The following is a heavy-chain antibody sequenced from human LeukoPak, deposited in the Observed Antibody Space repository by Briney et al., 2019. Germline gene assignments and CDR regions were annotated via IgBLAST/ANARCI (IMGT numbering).Heavy chain of an antibody. CDR3: ARSQTYYYDSSGYPDDY. Sequence: SVKVSCKASGGTFSSYAISWVRQAPGQGLEWMGRIIPILGIANYAQKFQGRVTITADKSTSTAYMELSSLRSEDTAVYYCARSQTYYYDSSGYPDDYWGQGTLVTVSS. D-gene: IGHD3-22*01. CDR1: GGTFSSYA. J-gene: IGHJ4*02. CDR2: IIPILGIA. V-gene: IGHV1-69*04.